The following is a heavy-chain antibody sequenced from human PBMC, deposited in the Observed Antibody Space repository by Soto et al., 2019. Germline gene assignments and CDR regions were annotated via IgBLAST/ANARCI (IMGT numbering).Heavy chain of an antibody. CDR1: EFTFSSYA. CDR2: VSNDGSNK. D-gene: IGHD2-8*01. CDR3: AKDQSTNSRSYHALDV. Sequence: QVQLVESGGGVVQPGESLRLSCAASEFTFSSYAMHWVRQAPGKGLEWVAVVSNDGSNKYYADSVKGRFTISRDNSKNTLNLQMNSLRAADTAVYYCAKDQSTNSRSYHALDVWGQGTTVTVSS. J-gene: IGHJ6*02. V-gene: IGHV3-30*18.